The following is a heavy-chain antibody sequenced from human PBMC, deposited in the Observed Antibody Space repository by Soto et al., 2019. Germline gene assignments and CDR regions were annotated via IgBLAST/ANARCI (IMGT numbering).Heavy chain of an antibody. CDR2: LNPGGSIT. Sequence: AQLVESGGGLVQPGGSLRLSCAASGFTFSSYWLHWVRHAPGKGLVWVSRLNPGGSITAYADSVKGRFTISRDNAKTTLYLQMNSLRGDDTAVDYCARVPTGKYGVWNYWGQGTLVTVSS. CDR3: ARVPTGKYGVWNY. D-gene: IGHD2-8*01. V-gene: IGHV3-74*01. J-gene: IGHJ4*02. CDR1: GFTFSSYW.